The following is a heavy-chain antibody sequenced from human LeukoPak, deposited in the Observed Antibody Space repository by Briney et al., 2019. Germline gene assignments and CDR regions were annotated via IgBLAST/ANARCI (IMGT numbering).Heavy chain of an antibody. D-gene: IGHD1-26*01. CDR2: TSDRAGSS. J-gene: IGHJ4*02. CDR3: ANNRIVGITPLDY. V-gene: IGHV3-23*01. Sequence: GGSLRLPCVASGFTFSTYGMSWVRQAPGKGLEWVSTTSDRAGSSSYSDSVKGRFTISRDNSKNTLYLQMNSLRAEDTAVYYCANNRIVGITPLDYWGQGTLVIVSS. CDR1: GFTFSTYG.